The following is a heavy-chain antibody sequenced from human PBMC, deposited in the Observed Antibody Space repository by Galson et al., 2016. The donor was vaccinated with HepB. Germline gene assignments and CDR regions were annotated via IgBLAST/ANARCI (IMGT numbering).Heavy chain of an antibody. CDR1: GFTFTRYN. J-gene: IGHJ3*02. CDR3: ARVREQQLLDAFDI. D-gene: IGHD6-13*01. V-gene: IGHV3-21*01. CDR2: ISSGSSYI. Sequence: SLRLSCAASGFTFTRYNMNWVRQAPGTGLEWVSSISSGSSYIYYADSVKGRFTISRDNVKKSLYLQMNSLRPEDTAVYYCARVREQQLLDAFDIWGQGTMVTVSS.